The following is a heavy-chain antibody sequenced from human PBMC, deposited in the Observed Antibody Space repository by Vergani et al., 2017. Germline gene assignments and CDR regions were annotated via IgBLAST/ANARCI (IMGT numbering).Heavy chain of an antibody. CDR3: ARVRDIVVVPAAYLDY. J-gene: IGHJ4*02. V-gene: IGHV1-69*01. Sequence: QVQLVQSGSELKKPGASVKVSCKASGYTFTSYGISWVRQAPGQGLEWMGGIIPIFGTANYAQKFQGRVTITADESTSTAYMELSSLRSEDTAVYYCARVRDIVVVPAAYLDYWGQGTLVTVSS. CDR2: IIPIFGTA. CDR1: GYTFTSYG. D-gene: IGHD2-2*01.